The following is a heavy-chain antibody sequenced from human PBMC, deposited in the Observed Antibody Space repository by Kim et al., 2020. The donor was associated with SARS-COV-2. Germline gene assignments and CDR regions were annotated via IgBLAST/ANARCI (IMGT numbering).Heavy chain of an antibody. CDR1: GFTFSSCA. Sequence: GGSLRLSCAASGFTFSSCAIHWVRQAPGKGLEWVSVISCDGGNKNYADSVKGRFTISRDNSKNTLYLQMNSLRAEDTALYYCAKGQCRRPRGYDYFYY. CDR3: AKGQCRRPRGYDYFYY. D-gene: IGHD2-15*01. CDR2: ISCDGGNK. J-gene: IGHJ6*03. V-gene: IGHV3-30*04.